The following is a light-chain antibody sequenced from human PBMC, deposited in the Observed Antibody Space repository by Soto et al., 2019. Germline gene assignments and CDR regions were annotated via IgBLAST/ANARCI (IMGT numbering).Light chain of an antibody. CDR2: GAS. CDR3: QQYGSSPVT. Sequence: EIVLTQSPGTLSLSLGERATLSCGASQTIKSDYLAWYQQKPGLPPRLLMFGASSRATGIPDRFSGSGSGTDFTLTISRLEPEDFAVYYCQQYGSSPVTFGPGTKVVI. V-gene: IGKV3-20*01. CDR1: QTIKSDY. J-gene: IGKJ4*02.